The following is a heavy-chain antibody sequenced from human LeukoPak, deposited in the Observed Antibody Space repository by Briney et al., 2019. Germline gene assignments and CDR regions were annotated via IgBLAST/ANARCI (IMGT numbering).Heavy chain of an antibody. CDR3: AKVLDYSDDAFDI. Sequence: PGGSLRLSCAASGFIFTTYWMSWVRQAPGKGLEWVAVISYDGSNKYYADSVKGRFTISRDNSKNTLYLQMNSLRAEDTAVYYCAKVLDYSDDAFDIWGQGTMVTVSS. CDR1: GFIFTTYW. J-gene: IGHJ3*02. V-gene: IGHV3-30*18. CDR2: ISYDGSNK. D-gene: IGHD3-16*01.